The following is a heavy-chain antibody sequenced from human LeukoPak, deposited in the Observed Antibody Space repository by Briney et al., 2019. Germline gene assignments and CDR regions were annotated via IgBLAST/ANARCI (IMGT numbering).Heavy chain of an antibody. CDR1: GGSINNYY. CDR2: IFTTGSA. D-gene: IGHD1-1*01. Sequence: SETLSLTCTVSGGSINNYYWSWIRQPAGKGLEWIGHIFTTGSAKYNPSFKGRVTVSVDTSKNQFSLKLSSVTAADTAVYYCARAKQLEKYYFDYWGRGTLVTVSS. CDR3: ARAKQLEKYYFDY. V-gene: IGHV4-4*07. J-gene: IGHJ4*02.